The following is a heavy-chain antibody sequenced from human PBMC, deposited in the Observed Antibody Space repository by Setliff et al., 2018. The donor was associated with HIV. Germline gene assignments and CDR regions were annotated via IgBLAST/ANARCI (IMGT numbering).Heavy chain of an antibody. D-gene: IGHD6-13*01. CDR1: GYTFTSYD. J-gene: IGHJ6*03. Sequence: ASVKVSCKASGYTFTSYDINWVRQATGQGLEWMGWMNPNSGNTGYAQKFQGRVTITRNTSISTAYMELSSLRSEDTAVYYCARRAGYTSSWYREDYYYMDVWGKGTTVTAP. V-gene: IGHV1-8*03. CDR3: ARRAGYTSSWYREDYYYMDV. CDR2: MNPNSGNT.